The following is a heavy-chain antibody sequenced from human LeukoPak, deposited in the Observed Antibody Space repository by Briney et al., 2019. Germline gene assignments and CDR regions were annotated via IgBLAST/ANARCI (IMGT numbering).Heavy chain of an antibody. CDR1: GFTFSSYE. D-gene: IGHD2-2*01. J-gene: IGHJ6*03. CDR3: GRAGPVTKDHFKGV. CDR2: ISSTGSTI. V-gene: IGHV3-48*03. Sequence: PGGSLRLSCAASGFTFSSYEMNWVRQAPGKGLEWVSYISSTGSTIYYADSVKGRFTISRDNAKNSLFLQMNSLSAEDTAVYYCGRAGPVTKDHFKGVWGKGTTVTVSS.